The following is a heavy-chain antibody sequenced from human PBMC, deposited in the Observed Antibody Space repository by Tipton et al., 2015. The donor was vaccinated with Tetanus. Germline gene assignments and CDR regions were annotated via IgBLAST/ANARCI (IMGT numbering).Heavy chain of an antibody. CDR2: INSISSYM. CDR1: GFTFSSHS. D-gene: IGHD3-10*01. V-gene: IGHV3-21*01. J-gene: IGHJ4*02. CDR3: ATTHTLRD. Sequence: GSLRLSCGASGFTFSSHSMTWVRQAPGKGLEWVSSINSISSYMNYADSVKGRLTISRENAKNSLYLQMNSLRAEDTAVYYCATTHTLRDWGQGTLVAVSS.